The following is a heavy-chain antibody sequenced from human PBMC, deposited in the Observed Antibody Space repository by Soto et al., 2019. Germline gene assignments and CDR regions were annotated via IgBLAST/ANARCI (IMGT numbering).Heavy chain of an antibody. V-gene: IGHV4-39*01. CDR1: VSSISSSSYY. D-gene: IGHD1-26*01. J-gene: IGHJ4*02. CDR3: ARAVGHGERPRGFDY. CDR2: IYYSGRT. Sequence: QLQLQESGPGLVKPSETLSLTCTVSVSSISSSSYYWGWIRQPPGKGLEWIGTIYYSGRTYYNPSLMCRVPIPVDTSKHHVTPKLRAVTAAYTAVYYCARAVGHGERPRGFDYWGQGTQVTVSS.